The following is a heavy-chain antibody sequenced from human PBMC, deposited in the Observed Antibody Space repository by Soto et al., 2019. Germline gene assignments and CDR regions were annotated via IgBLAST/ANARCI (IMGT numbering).Heavy chain of an antibody. Sequence: PGEALKSACKGSAYFFTTYWIGWVRQMPGKGLELMGLIYPGDSDTRYSPSFQGRITISADKSISNAYLQWSSLRASDSAMYYCATWPPVGWQTHXWGQGTLVTVSX. V-gene: IGHV5-51*01. D-gene: IGHD6-19*01. CDR2: IYPGDSDT. J-gene: IGHJ4*02. CDR1: AYFFTTYW. CDR3: ATWPPVGWQTHX.